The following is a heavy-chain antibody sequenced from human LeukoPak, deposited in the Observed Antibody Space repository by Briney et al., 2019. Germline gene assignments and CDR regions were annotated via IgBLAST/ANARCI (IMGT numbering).Heavy chain of an antibody. Sequence: ASVKVSCKASGYTFTGYYMHWVRQAPGQGLEWMGWINPNSGDTNYAQKFQGRVTVTRDTSISTAYMELSRLRSDDTAVYYCARVGSSGWYVHLTLDYWGQGTLLTVSS. CDR2: INPNSGDT. CDR1: GYTFTGYY. V-gene: IGHV1-2*02. D-gene: IGHD6-19*01. CDR3: ARVGSSGWYVHLTLDY. J-gene: IGHJ4*02.